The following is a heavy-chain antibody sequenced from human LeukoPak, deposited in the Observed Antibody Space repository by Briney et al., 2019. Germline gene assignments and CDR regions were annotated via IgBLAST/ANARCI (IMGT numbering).Heavy chain of an antibody. J-gene: IGHJ4*02. D-gene: IGHD3-22*01. V-gene: IGHV4-34*01. CDR2: INHSGST. Sequence: PSETLSLTCAVYGGSFSGYYWSWIRQPPGKGLEWIGEINHSGSTNYNPSLKSRVTISVDTSKNQFSLKLSSVTAADTAVYYCARKTYYYDSSGSRRSYFDYWGQGTLVTVSS. CDR3: ARKTYYYDSSGSRRSYFDY. CDR1: GGSFSGYY.